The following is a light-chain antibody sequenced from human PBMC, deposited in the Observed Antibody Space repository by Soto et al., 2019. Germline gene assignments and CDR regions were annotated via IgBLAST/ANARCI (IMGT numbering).Light chain of an antibody. CDR2: EVI. V-gene: IGLV2-14*01. J-gene: IGLJ3*02. CDR3: SSSSPSRTWV. Sequence: QSALTQPASVSGSPGQSITISCTGSSSDVGGYDYVSWFQQHPGRAPKLLIYEVITRPSGVSTRFSGSKSANTASLTISGLQPEDEADFYCSSSSPSRTWVFGGGTKLTVL. CDR1: SSDVGGYDY.